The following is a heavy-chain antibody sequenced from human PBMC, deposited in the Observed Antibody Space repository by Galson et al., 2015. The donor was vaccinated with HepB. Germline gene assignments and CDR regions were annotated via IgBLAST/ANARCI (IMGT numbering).Heavy chain of an antibody. CDR3: ARDRWPQGCGVDV. CDR1: GDSVSSNNAA. V-gene: IGHV6-1*01. CDR2: IYYRSKWGY. Sequence: CAISGDSVSSNNAAWNWIRQSPSRGLEWLGRIYYRSKWGYDYAESVKSRITINSDTSKNQFSLQLNSVTPEDTAVYYCARDRWPQGCGVDVWGQGTPVTVS. D-gene: IGHD4-23*01. J-gene: IGHJ6*02.